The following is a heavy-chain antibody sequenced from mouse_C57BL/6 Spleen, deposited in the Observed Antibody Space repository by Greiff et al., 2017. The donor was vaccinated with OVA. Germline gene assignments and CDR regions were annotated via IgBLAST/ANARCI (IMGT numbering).Heavy chain of an antibody. J-gene: IGHJ1*03. D-gene: IGHD1-1*01. Sequence: EVNLVESGGGLVKPGGSLKLSCAASGFTFSDYGMHWVRQAPEKGLEWVAYISSGSSTIYYADTVKGRFTISRDNAKNTLFLQMTRLRSEDTAMYYCARDYYGKGWYFDVWGTGTTVTVSS. CDR1: GFTFSDYG. CDR3: ARDYYGKGWYFDV. CDR2: ISSGSSTI. V-gene: IGHV5-17*01.